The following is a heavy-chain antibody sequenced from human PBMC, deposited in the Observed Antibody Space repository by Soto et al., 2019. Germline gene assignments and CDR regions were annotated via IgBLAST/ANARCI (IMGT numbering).Heavy chain of an antibody. D-gene: IGHD2-21*01. CDR3: ARAHCGATNCHGGSFDS. Sequence: LRLSCAASGFTFSSYAMSWVRQPPGEGLEWISAIGGGGGSTYYLDSVKGRFTISRDNSKNALYLQMNSLRAEDTAMYYCARAHCGATNCHGGSFDSWGQGHLVTVSS. V-gene: IGHV3-23*01. CDR2: IGGGGGST. J-gene: IGHJ4*02. CDR1: GFTFSSYA.